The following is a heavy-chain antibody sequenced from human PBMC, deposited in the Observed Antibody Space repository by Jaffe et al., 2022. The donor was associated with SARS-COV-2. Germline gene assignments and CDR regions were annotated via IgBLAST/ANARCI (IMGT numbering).Heavy chain of an antibody. CDR1: GASVSSDNYY. CDR3: AREDRYFDWLAPCDY. D-gene: IGHD3-9*01. CDR2: INNGGST. Sequence: QVQLQESGPGLVKPSETLTLTCSVSGASVSSDNYYWSWIRQPPGKGPEWIGDINNGGSTNYNPSLKSRVSISIDTSKNQFSLKLTSVSAADTAVYYCAREDRYFDWLAPCDYWGQGTLVTVSS. V-gene: IGHV4-61*01. J-gene: IGHJ4*02.